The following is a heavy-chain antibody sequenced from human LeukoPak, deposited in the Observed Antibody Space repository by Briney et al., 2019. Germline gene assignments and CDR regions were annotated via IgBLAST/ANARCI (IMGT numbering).Heavy chain of an antibody. CDR3: AKQMVEGQQDYYMDV. CDR1: GFTFSSYG. V-gene: IGHV3-30*02. D-gene: IGHD2-15*01. CDR2: IRHDESNK. J-gene: IGHJ6*03. Sequence: GGSLRLACVASGFTFSSYGMHWVRQAPGKGLEWVAFIRHDESNKFYADSVKGRFTISRDNSKNTLYLQMSSLRAEDTALYYCAKQMVEGQQDYYMDVWGKGTSVTVSS.